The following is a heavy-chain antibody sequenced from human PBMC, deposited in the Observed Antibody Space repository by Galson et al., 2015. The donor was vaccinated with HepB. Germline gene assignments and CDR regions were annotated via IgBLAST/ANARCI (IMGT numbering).Heavy chain of an antibody. J-gene: IGHJ3*01. D-gene: IGHD3-16*01. CDR3: ARREEVVTSAFDV. CDR1: GFAFSSYA. V-gene: IGHV3-30*04. CDR2: ISHDGRIK. Sequence: SLRLSCAASGFAFSSYAMHWVRQAPGKGLEWVAVISHDGRIKYYADSVKGRFTISRENSKNTLYLQMNSLRVEDTALFYCARREEVVTSAFDVWGQGTMVTVSS.